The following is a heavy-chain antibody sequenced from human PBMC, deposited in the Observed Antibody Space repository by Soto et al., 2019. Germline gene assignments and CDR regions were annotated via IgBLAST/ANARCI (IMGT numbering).Heavy chain of an antibody. D-gene: IGHD2-21*02. J-gene: IGHJ5*02. CDR1: VFSFIDYA. CDR2: IGGRGGNA. Sequence: GSLRLSCAASVFSFIDYAINWVRQVPGRGLEYVAGIGGRGGNAFYADSMKGRFSISRDNSKNTVYLHMHNLRVDDSAMYYCAKARHSGDFAGSYDSWGQGTLVTVSS. V-gene: IGHV3-23*01. CDR3: AKARHSGDFAGSYDS.